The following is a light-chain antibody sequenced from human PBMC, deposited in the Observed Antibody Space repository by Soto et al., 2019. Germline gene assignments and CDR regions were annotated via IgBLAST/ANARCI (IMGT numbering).Light chain of an antibody. CDR1: SANIGASYD. J-gene: IGLJ2*01. CDR2: GNN. CDR3: QSYDSSLRVYVV. V-gene: IGLV1-40*01. Sequence: QSVLTQPPSVSGAPGQTITISCTGSSANIGASYDVHWYQQFPGTAPKLLIHGNNDRPSGVSDRFSASKSGTSASLAITGLQAEDEADYYCQSYDSSLRVYVVFGGGTQLTVL.